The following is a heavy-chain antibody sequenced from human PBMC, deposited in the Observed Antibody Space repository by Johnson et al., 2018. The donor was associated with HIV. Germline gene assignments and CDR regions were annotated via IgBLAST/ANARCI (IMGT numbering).Heavy chain of an antibody. CDR1: GFTFSSYG. V-gene: IGHV3-30*02. J-gene: IGHJ3*02. Sequence: QVQLVESGGGVVQPGGSLRLSCAASGFTFSSYGMHWVRQAPGKGLEWVAFTQYDGSNIYYADSVKGRFTISRDNSKNTLYLQVNSLRAEDTAVYYCARDLVGATNVAAFDIWGQGTMVTVSS. CDR2: TQYDGSNI. D-gene: IGHD1-26*01. CDR3: ARDLVGATNVAAFDI.